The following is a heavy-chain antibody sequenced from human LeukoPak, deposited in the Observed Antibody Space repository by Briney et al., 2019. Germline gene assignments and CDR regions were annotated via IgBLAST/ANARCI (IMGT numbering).Heavy chain of an antibody. Sequence: PGGSLRLSCAASGFTFSSNWMHWVRQAPGKGLVWVSRISSDGSNTNYADSVKGRFTISRDNAKNTLYLQMDSLRAEDTAVYYCAGRNFSSSPFDNWGQGTLVTVSS. V-gene: IGHV3-74*01. CDR1: GFTFSSNW. CDR2: ISSDGSNT. CDR3: AGRNFSSSPFDN. J-gene: IGHJ4*02.